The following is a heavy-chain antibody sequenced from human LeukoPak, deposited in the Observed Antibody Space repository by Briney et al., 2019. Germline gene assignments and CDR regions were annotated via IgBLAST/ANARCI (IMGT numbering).Heavy chain of an antibody. Sequence: ASVKVSCKASGYTFTSYGISWVRQAPGQGLEWMGWISAYNGNTNYAQKLQGRVTMTRDTSTSTVYMELSSLRSEDTAVYYCARGDRGVRTYYFDYWGQGTLVTVSS. D-gene: IGHD3-10*01. V-gene: IGHV1-18*01. CDR2: ISAYNGNT. CDR1: GYTFTSYG. J-gene: IGHJ4*02. CDR3: ARGDRGVRTYYFDY.